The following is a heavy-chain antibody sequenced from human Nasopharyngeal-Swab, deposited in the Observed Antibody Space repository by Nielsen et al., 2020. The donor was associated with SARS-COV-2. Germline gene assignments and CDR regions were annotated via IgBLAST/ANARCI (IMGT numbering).Heavy chain of an antibody. CDR2: ISSSGSTI. Sequence: GESLKISCAASGFTFSDYYMSWIRQAPGKGLEWVSYISSSGSTIYYADSVKGRFTISRGNAKNSLYLQMNSLRAEDTAVYYCARTYYYDSSGYYYVWFDPWGQGTLVTVSS. V-gene: IGHV3-11*01. CDR1: GFTFSDYY. D-gene: IGHD3-22*01. J-gene: IGHJ5*02. CDR3: ARTYYYDSSGYYYVWFDP.